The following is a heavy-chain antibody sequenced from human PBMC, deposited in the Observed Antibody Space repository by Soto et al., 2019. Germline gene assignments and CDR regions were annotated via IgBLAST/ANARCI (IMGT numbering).Heavy chain of an antibody. D-gene: IGHD3-10*01. CDR2: ISGSGGST. Sequence: GGSLRLSCAASGFTFSSYAISWGRQAPGKGLEWVSAISGSGGSTYYADSVKGRFTISRDNSKNTLYLQMNSLRAEDTAVYYCAKDRGYYYGSGSYYRSSYFDYWGQGTLVTVSS. CDR1: GFTFSSYA. V-gene: IGHV3-23*01. CDR3: AKDRGYYYGSGSYYRSSYFDY. J-gene: IGHJ4*02.